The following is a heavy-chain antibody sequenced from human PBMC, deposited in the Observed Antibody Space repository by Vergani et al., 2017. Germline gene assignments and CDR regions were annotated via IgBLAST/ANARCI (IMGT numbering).Heavy chain of an antibody. CDR3: ARGMKKSYYDFWSGYYRDY. CDR2: INHSGST. CDR1: GGSFSGYY. Sequence: QVQLQQWGAGLLKPSETLSLTCAVYGGSFSGYYWSWIRQPPGKGLEWIGEINHSGSTNYNPSLKSRVTISVDTSKNQFSLKLSSVTAADTAVYYCARGMKKSYYDFWSGYYRDYWGQGTLVTVSS. J-gene: IGHJ4*02. V-gene: IGHV4-34*01. D-gene: IGHD3-3*01.